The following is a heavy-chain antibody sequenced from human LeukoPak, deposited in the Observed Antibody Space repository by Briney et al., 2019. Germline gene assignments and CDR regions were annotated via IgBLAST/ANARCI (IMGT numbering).Heavy chain of an antibody. CDR2: IYSSGST. CDR3: VTSYYYYYFYMDV. Sequence: SETLSLTCAVYGGSFSGYYWSWIRQPAGKGLEWIGRIYSSGSTNYNPSLKSRVTMSVDTSKNQFSLKLSSVTAADTAVYYCVTSYYYYYFYMDVWGRGTTVTVSS. V-gene: IGHV4-59*10. J-gene: IGHJ6*03. CDR1: GGSFSGYY.